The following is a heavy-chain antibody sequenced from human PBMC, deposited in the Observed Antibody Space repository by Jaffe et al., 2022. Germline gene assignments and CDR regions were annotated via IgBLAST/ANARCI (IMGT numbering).Heavy chain of an antibody. Sequence: EVQLVESGGGLVQPGRSLRLSCAASGFTFDDYVMHWVRQAPGKGLEWVSGINWNSDSIGYADSVKGRFTISRDNAKNSLYLQMNILRAEDTALYYCAKARGSGASGNFDYWGQGTLVTVSS. CDR2: INWNSDSI. CDR1: GFTFDDYV. CDR3: AKARGSGASGNFDY. V-gene: IGHV3-9*01. J-gene: IGHJ4*02. D-gene: IGHD3-3*01.